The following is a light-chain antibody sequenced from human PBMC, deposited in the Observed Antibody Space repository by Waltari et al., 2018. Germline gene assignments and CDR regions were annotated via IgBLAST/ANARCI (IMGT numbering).Light chain of an antibody. V-gene: IGLV2-8*01. CDR1: SSDVGGYKY. Sequence: QSALTQPPSASGSPGQSVTIPCTGTSSDVGGYKYVSWYQQHPGKAPKLIIYEVSKRPSGFPVRFSGSKSGNTASLTVSGLQAEDEADYYCNSYVGSTLFYVFGTGTKVTVV. CDR3: NSYVGSTLFYV. CDR2: EVS. J-gene: IGLJ1*01.